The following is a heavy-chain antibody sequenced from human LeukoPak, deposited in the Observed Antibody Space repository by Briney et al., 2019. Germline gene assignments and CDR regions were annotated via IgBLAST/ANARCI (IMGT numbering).Heavy chain of an antibody. CDR1: GFAFDDFA. D-gene: IGHD3-16*01. CDR2: IRRRAYGGAA. V-gene: IGHV3-49*04. CDR3: SRNGLVDFDY. J-gene: IGHJ4*02. Sequence: GQSLRLSCTTSGFAFDDFAMSWVRQPAGKGLEWVGFIRRRAYGGAAEYAASVKGRFIISRDDSKGIAYLQMNSLRTEDTAVYYCSRNGLVDFDYWGQGSRVIVSP.